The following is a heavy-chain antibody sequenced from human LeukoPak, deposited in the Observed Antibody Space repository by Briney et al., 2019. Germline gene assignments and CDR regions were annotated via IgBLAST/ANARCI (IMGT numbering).Heavy chain of an antibody. D-gene: IGHD3-10*01. Sequence: HPGGSLRLSCAASGFTFSSYAMHWVRQAPGKGLEWVAVISYDGSNKYYADSVKGRFTISRGNSKNTLYLQMNSLRAEDTAVCYCARAAYGSGSYYFDYWGQGTLVTVSS. CDR1: GFTFSSYA. J-gene: IGHJ4*02. CDR2: ISYDGSNK. V-gene: IGHV3-30-3*01. CDR3: ARAAYGSGSYYFDY.